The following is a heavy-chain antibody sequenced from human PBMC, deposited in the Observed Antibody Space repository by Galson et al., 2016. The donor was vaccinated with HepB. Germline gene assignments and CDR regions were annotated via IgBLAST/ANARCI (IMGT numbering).Heavy chain of an antibody. CDR3: AKEGVPAGHYGLDV. CDR2: INWNSATI. Sequence: SLRLSCAASGFRFDDYAMHWVRQAPGKGLEWVSGINWNSATIAYADSVKGRFTISRDNAKNSLYLQMNSVRPEDTALYYCAKEGVPAGHYGLDVWGKGATVIVSS. J-gene: IGHJ6*04. V-gene: IGHV3-9*01. CDR1: GFRFDDYA. D-gene: IGHD2-2*01.